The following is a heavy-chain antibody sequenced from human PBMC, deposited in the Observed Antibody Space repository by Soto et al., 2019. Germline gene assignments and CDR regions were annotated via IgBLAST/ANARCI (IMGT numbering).Heavy chain of an antibody. V-gene: IGHV4-59*01. CDR3: ARAGAGITIFGVVTPNGMDV. J-gene: IGHJ6*02. Sequence: PSETLSLTCTVSGGSISSYYWSWIRQPPGKGLEWIGYIYYSGSTNYNPSLKSRVTISVDTSKNQFSLKLSSVTAADTAVYYCARAGAGITIFGVVTPNGMDVWGQGTTVTDS. CDR2: IYYSGST. CDR1: GGSISSYY. D-gene: IGHD3-3*01.